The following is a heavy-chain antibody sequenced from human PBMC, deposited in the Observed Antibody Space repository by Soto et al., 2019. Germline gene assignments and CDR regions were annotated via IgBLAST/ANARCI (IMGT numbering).Heavy chain of an antibody. CDR2: ISGSGGST. CDR1: GFTFSSYA. CDR3: ATYCTNGVCPIYYFDY. V-gene: IGHV3-23*01. D-gene: IGHD2-8*01. J-gene: IGHJ4*02. Sequence: EVQLLESGGGLVQPGGSLRLSCAASGFTFSSYAMSWVRQAPGKGLEWVSAISGSGGSTYYADSVKGRFTISRDNSKNPLYLQMNSLRAEDTAVYYCATYCTNGVCPIYYFDYWGQGTLVTVSS.